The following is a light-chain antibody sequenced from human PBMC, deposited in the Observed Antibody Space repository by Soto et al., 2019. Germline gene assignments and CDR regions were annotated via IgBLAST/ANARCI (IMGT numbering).Light chain of an antibody. CDR2: AAS. J-gene: IGKJ5*01. CDR1: QSVSSS. CDR3: QQYNNWS. Sequence: IVLTLSQVILSLPPGERALPPCGASQSVSSSQLAWYQQKPGQAPRLLIYAASTRATGIPARFSGSGSGAEFTLTIISLQSEDFAVYYCQQYNNWSFGQGTRLDIK. V-gene: IGKV3-15*01.